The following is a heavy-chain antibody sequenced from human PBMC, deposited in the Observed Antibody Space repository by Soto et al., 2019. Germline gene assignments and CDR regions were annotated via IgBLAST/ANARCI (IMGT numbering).Heavy chain of an antibody. V-gene: IGHV1-69*01. D-gene: IGHD3-22*01. CDR3: ARARGDYCDSSGYPVSHWYFDL. CDR1: GGTFSSYA. CDR2: IIPIFGTA. J-gene: IGHJ2*01. Sequence: QVQLVQSGAEVKKPGSSVKVSCKASGGTFSSYAISWVRQAPGQGLEWMGGIIPIFGTANYAQKFQGRVTITADESTSTAYMELSSLRSEDTAVYYCARARGDYCDSSGYPVSHWYFDLWGRGTLVTVSS.